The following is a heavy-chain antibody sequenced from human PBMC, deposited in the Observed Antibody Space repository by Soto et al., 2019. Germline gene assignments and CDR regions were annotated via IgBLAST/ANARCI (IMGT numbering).Heavy chain of an antibody. CDR3: ARGVRISVGDTAWGMDV. D-gene: IGHD1-26*01. V-gene: IGHV4-4*07. CDR1: GGSISSYY. Sequence: QVQLQESGPGLVKPSETLSLTCTVSGGSISSYYWSWIRQPAGKGLEWIGRIYTSGSTNYNPSLKSRVTMSVDTYKNKFSLKLSSVTAADTAVYYCARGVRISVGDTAWGMDVWGQGTTVTVSS. J-gene: IGHJ6*02. CDR2: IYTSGST.